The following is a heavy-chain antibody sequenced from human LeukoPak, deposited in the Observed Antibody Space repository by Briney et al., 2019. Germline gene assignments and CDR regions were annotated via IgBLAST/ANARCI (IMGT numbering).Heavy chain of an antibody. V-gene: IGHV1-69*04. CDR2: IITIFGIA. CDR3: ARGSGGYYYGSGSSPRWFDP. D-gene: IGHD3-10*01. CDR1: GGTFSSYA. Sequence: GASVKVSCKASGGTFSSYAISWVRQAPGEGLEWMGRIITIFGIANYAQKFQGRVTITADKSTSTAYMELSSLRSEDTAVYYCARGSGGYYYGSGSSPRWFDPWGQGTLVTVSS. J-gene: IGHJ5*02.